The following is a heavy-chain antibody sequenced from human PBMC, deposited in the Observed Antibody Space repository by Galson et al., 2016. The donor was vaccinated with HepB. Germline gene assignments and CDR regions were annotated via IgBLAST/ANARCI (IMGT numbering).Heavy chain of an antibody. Sequence: ETQSLTCTVSGGSISGYYWSWIRQPPGKGLEWIAYIYSSVSTNYNPSLQSRVTISIDASKNQFSLKLNSVTAADTAVYFCARVVYAGYSILGYYFDSWGQGTLVTVSS. D-gene: IGHD4-23*01. J-gene: IGHJ4*02. CDR3: ARVVYAGYSILGYYFDS. CDR2: IYSSVST. V-gene: IGHV4-4*08. CDR1: GGSISGYY.